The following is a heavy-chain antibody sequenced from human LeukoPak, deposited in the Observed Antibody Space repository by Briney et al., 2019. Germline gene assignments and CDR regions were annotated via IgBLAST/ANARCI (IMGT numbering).Heavy chain of an antibody. CDR3: ARESSGYDWDYYYYMDV. D-gene: IGHD5-12*01. V-gene: IGHV4-39*07. Sequence: SETLSLTCTVSGGSISSSSYYWAWIRQPPGKGLEWIGSIHYSGSTYYNPSLQSRVTISIDTSKNQFSLKLRFVTAADTAVYYCARESSGYDWDYYYYMDVWGKGTTVTVSS. CDR1: GGSISSSSYY. CDR2: IHYSGST. J-gene: IGHJ6*03.